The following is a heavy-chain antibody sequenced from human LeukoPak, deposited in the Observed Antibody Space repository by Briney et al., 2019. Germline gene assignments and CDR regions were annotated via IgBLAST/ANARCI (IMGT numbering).Heavy chain of an antibody. Sequence: PGGSLRLSCAASGFTFSSYEMNCVRQAPGKGLEWVAYISSSGSPIYYADSVKGRFTISRDNAKNSLYLQMNSLRAEDTAGYYCASGDDPGRYYYGMDVWGQGTTVTVSS. D-gene: IGHD3-10*01. V-gene: IGHV3-48*03. CDR2: ISSSGSPI. J-gene: IGHJ6*02. CDR3: ASGDDPGRYYYGMDV. CDR1: GFTFSSYE.